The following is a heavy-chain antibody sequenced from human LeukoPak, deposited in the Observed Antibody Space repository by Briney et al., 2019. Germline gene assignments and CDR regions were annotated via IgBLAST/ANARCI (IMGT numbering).Heavy chain of an antibody. CDR2: ISGSDGST. V-gene: IGHV3-23*01. Sequence: GGSLRLSCAASGFTFSTYAMSWVRQAPGKGLEWVSGISGSDGSTYYADSVKGRFTISRDNAKNSLYLQMNSLRAEDTAVYYCARSIVTPRDAAFDIWGQGTMVTVSS. CDR1: GFTFSTYA. J-gene: IGHJ3*02. D-gene: IGHD2-21*01. CDR3: ARSIVTPRDAAFDI.